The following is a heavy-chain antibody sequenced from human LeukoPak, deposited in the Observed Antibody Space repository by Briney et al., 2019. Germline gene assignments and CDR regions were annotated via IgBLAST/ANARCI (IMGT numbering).Heavy chain of an antibody. CDR1: GFTFSSYE. CDR3: AELGITMIGGV. D-gene: IGHD3-10*02. CDR2: ISSSGSTI. V-gene: IGHV3-48*03. J-gene: IGHJ6*04. Sequence: GGSLRLSCAASGFTFSSYEMNWVRQAPGKGLGWVSYISSSGSTIYYADSVKGRFTISRDNAKNSLYLQMNNLRAEDTAVYYCAELGITMIGGVWGKGTTVTVSS.